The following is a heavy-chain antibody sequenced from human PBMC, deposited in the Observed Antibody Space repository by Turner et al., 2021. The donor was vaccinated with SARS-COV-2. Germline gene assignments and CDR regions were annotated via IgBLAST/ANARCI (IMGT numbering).Heavy chain of an antibody. CDR1: YIGSYF. CDR3: ARSGDSWPHDF. V-gene: IGHV4-59*01. D-gene: IGHD6-13*01. Sequence: QVLLRESGPGLVRPSETLSLNCNVNYIGSYFWSWIRQRHGKTLEWIAYIDHSGDTSYNPSLKSRVTISIDTSQNQISLKLRSVTAADTAVYFCARSGDSWPHDFWGPGTLVAVSS. J-gene: IGHJ4*02. CDR2: IDHSGDT.